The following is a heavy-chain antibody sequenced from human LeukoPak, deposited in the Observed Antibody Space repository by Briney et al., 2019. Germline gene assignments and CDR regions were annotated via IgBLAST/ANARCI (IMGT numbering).Heavy chain of an antibody. CDR2: ISGSGGST. V-gene: IGHV3-23*01. CDR3: AKEKAWVKCLDY. D-gene: IGHD5/OR15-5a*01. CDR1: GFTFSSYA. J-gene: IGHJ4*02. Sequence: PGGSLRLSCAASGFTFSSYAMSWVRQAPGKGLERVPAISGSGGSTYYADSVKGRFTNSRDNSKNTLYLQMNSLRAEDTAVYYCAKEKAWVKCLDYWGQGTLVTVSS.